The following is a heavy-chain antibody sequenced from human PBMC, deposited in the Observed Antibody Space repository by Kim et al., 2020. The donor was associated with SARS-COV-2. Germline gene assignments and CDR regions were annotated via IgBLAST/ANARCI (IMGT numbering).Heavy chain of an antibody. CDR3: ATRITIVRGVIGDY. CDR2: ISGSGGST. V-gene: IGHV3-23*01. J-gene: IGHJ4*02. CDR1: GFTFSSYA. D-gene: IGHD3-10*01. Sequence: GGSLRLSCAASGFTFSSYAMSWVRQAPGKGLEWVSAISGSGGSTYYADSVKGRFTISRDNSKNTLYLQMTSLRAEDTAVYYCATRITIVRGVIGDYWGQGTLVTVSS.